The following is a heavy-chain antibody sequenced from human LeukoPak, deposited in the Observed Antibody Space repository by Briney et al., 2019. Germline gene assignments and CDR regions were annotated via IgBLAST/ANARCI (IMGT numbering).Heavy chain of an antibody. Sequence: GGSLRLSCAASGFPFSSYAMYWVRQAPGKGLVWVARVHGDGYSISYADSVRGRFTISRDNAKHTLYLHMNSLRLEDTAVYYCARAQVGAPTDFWGQGTLVTVSS. CDR2: VHGDGYSI. CDR1: GFPFSSYA. V-gene: IGHV3-74*01. CDR3: ARAQVGAPTDF. J-gene: IGHJ4*02. D-gene: IGHD1-26*01.